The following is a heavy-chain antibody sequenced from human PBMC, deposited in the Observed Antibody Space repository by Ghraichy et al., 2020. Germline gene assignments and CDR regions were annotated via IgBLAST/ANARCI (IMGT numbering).Heavy chain of an antibody. Sequence: SETLSLTCTVSGGSVSSGSYYRSWIRQPPGKGLEWIGYIYYSGSTNYNPSLKSRVTISADTSKNQFSLKLSSVTAADTAVYFCARAEDSSSWYGTDYWGQGTLVTVSS. V-gene: IGHV4-61*01. J-gene: IGHJ4*02. CDR1: GGSVSSGSYY. CDR2: IYYSGST. D-gene: IGHD6-13*01. CDR3: ARAEDSSSWYGTDY.